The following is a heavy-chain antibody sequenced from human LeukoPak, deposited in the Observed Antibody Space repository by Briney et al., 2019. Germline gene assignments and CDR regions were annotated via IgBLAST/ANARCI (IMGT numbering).Heavy chain of an antibody. Sequence: ASVKVSCKASGYTFTGYYMHWVRQAPGQGLEWRGWISAYNGNTNYAQKLQGRVTMTTDTSTSTAYMELRSLRSDDTAVYYCARGLSGSPLDAFDIWGQGTMVTVSS. CDR2: ISAYNGNT. CDR1: GYTFTGYY. CDR3: ARGLSGSPLDAFDI. J-gene: IGHJ3*02. V-gene: IGHV1-18*04. D-gene: IGHD1-26*01.